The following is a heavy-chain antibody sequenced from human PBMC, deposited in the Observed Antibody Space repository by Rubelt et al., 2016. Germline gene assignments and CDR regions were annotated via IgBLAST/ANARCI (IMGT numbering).Heavy chain of an antibody. CDR1: GFTFSSYA. D-gene: IGHD5-18*01. Sequence: GGGVFQPGRSLRLSCAASGFTFSSYAMHWVRQAPGKGLEWLTVLQFDGAATYYADSVKGRFAISRDNSKNTLFLQVNSLRPEDTAVYYCAKDRGDGYYRGNGFDFWGQGTLVTVSS. J-gene: IGHJ4*02. CDR3: AKDRGDGYYRGNGFDF. CDR2: LQFDGAAT. V-gene: IGHV3-30*18.